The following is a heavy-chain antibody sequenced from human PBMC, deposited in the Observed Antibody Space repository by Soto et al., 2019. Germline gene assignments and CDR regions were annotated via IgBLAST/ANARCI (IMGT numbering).Heavy chain of an antibody. D-gene: IGHD4-17*01. CDR3: AREGALRRDIPTVHFDY. CDR2: INPSGGST. V-gene: IGHV1-46*01. CDR1: GYTFTSYY. Sequence: QVQLVQSGAEVKKPGASVKVSCKASGYTFTSYYMHWVRQAPGQGLEWMGIINPSGGSTSYAQKFQGRVSMARETSTSTVYMELSSLRSEDMAGYYCAREGALRRDIPTVHFDYWGQGTLVTVSS. J-gene: IGHJ4*02.